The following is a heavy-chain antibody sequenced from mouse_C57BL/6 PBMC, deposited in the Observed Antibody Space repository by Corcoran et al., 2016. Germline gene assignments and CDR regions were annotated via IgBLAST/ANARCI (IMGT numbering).Heavy chain of an antibody. V-gene: IGHV9-3*01. CDR2: INTYSGVP. D-gene: IGHD2-5*01. CDR3: ARDSNWFFDV. Sequence: QIQLVQSGPELKKPGETVKISCKASGYTFTTYGMTWVKQAPGKGLKWMGWINTYSGVPSYADDFEGRFAFSLETSASTAYLQINNLKNEDTATYFCARDSNWFFDVWGTGTTVTVSS. J-gene: IGHJ1*03. CDR1: GYTFTTYG.